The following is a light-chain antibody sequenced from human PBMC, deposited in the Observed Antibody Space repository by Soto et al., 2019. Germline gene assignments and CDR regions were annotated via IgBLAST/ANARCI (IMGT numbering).Light chain of an antibody. CDR3: SSYTSGSTPYV. CDR2: EVS. CDR1: SSDVGSYNY. J-gene: IGLJ1*01. V-gene: IGLV2-14*01. Sequence: QSVLTQPASVSGPPGQSITISCTGTSSDVGSYNYVSWYQQHPGKAPKLMIYEVSNRPSGVSNRFSGSKSGNTASLTISGLQPEDEADYYCSSYTSGSTPYVFGTGTKV.